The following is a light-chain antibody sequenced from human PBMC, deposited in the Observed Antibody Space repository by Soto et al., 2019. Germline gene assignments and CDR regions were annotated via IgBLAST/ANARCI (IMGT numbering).Light chain of an antibody. V-gene: IGLV2-11*01. CDR3: CSYAGSYTHV. CDR2: DVI. Sequence: VLTQPRSVSGSPGQSVTISCTGTSSDVGTYTYVSWYQQHPGKAPKLIIYDVIKRPSGVPDRFSGSKSGNTASLTISGLQAEDEADYYCCSYAGSYTHVFGTGTKV. J-gene: IGLJ1*01. CDR1: SSDVGTYTY.